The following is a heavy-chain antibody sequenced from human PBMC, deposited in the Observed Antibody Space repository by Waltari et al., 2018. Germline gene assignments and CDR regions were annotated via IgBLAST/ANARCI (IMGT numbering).Heavy chain of an antibody. D-gene: IGHD1-7*01. CDR2: IYTSGST. CDR3: ARERITGTTWDY. J-gene: IGHJ4*02. V-gene: IGHV4-61*02. CDR1: GGSISSGSYY. Sequence: QVQLQESGPGLVKPSQTLSLTCTVSGGSISSGSYYWSWIRQPAGKGLEWIGRIYTSGSTNYNPSLKSRVTISVDTSKNQFSLKLSSVTAADTAVYYCARERITGTTWDYWGQGTLVTVSS.